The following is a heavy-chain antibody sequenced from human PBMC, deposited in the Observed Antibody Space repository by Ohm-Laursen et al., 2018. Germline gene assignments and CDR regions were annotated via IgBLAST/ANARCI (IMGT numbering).Heavy chain of an antibody. J-gene: IGHJ4*02. D-gene: IGHD6-19*01. V-gene: IGHV4-59*12. Sequence: GTLSLTCTVSGDSINSSYWSWIRQPPGKGLEWIGFISNSGNTNYNPSLKSRVTMSVDTSKNQFSLKLSSVTAADTAVYYCARAAGSSGWYYFDYWGQGTLVTVSS. CDR1: GDSINSSY. CDR2: ISNSGNT. CDR3: ARAAGSSGWYYFDY.